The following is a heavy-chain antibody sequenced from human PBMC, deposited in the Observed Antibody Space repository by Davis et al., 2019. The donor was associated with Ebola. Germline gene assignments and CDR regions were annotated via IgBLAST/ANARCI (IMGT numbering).Heavy chain of an antibody. CDR3: ARRDTAMDYYYYYMDV. D-gene: IGHD5-18*01. J-gene: IGHJ6*03. Sequence: PGGSLRLSCAASGFTFSSYAMHWVRQAPGKGLEWVAVISYDGSNKYYADSVKGRFTISRDNSKNTLYLQMNSLRAEDTAVYYCARRDTAMDYYYYYMDVWGKGTTVTVSS. CDR2: ISYDGSNK. CDR1: GFTFSSYA. V-gene: IGHV3-30-3*01.